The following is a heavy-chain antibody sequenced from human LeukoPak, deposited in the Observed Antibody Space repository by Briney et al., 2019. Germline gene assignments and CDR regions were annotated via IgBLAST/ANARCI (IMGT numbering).Heavy chain of an antibody. J-gene: IGHJ4*02. V-gene: IGHV3-66*01. D-gene: IGHD2-15*01. CDR3: EKGYCSGGSCPPPHY. Sequence: GGSLTPSRAASGFTVSSNYMTWARHAPGKGLQWVSFIYSEYSTYYADSVKGRFTISRDNSKKTLYLEMNSLRAEDTAVYYCEKGYCSGGSCPPPHYWGQGTLVTVSS. CDR1: GFTVSSNY. CDR2: IYSEYST.